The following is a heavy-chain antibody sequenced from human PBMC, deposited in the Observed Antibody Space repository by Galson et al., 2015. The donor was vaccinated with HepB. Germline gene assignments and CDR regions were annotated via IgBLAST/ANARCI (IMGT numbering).Heavy chain of an antibody. CDR3: AREDSSSWFYFDY. CDR1: GFTVSSNY. Sequence: SLRLSCAASGFTVSSNYMTWVRQAPGKGLEWVSVIYSGGSTYYADSVKGRFTISRDNSKNTLYLQMNSLRAEDTAVYYCAREDSSSWFYFDYWGQGTLVTVPS. J-gene: IGHJ4*02. CDR2: IYSGGST. V-gene: IGHV3-66*01. D-gene: IGHD6-13*01.